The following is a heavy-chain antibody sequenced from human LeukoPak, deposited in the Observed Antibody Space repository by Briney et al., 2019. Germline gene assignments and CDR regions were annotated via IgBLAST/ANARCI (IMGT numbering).Heavy chain of an antibody. CDR3: ARDLSHSAFEI. CDR2: IYTSGRT. CDR1: GGSISSGTYY. Sequence: PSETLSLTCTVSGGSISSGTYYWSWIRQPAGKGLEWIGRIYTSGRTNYNPSLKSRVTISVDTSKNQFSLKLRSVTAADTAAYYCARDLSHSAFEIWGQGTMITVSS. J-gene: IGHJ3*02. V-gene: IGHV4-61*02.